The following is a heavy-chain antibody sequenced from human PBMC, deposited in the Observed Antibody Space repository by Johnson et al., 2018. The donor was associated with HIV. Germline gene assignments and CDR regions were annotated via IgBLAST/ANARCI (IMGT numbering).Heavy chain of an antibody. Sequence: VQLVESGGVLVQPGESLRLSCAASGFTFSSYAMHWVRQASGKGLVWVGHIRSNANSHATTYAASVKGRFTISRDYSKNTAFLQMISLKIENTAVYYCTREADIWGQGTMVTVSS. V-gene: IGHV3-73*01. CDR1: GFTFSSYA. J-gene: IGHJ3*02. CDR3: TREADI. CDR2: IRSNANSHAT.